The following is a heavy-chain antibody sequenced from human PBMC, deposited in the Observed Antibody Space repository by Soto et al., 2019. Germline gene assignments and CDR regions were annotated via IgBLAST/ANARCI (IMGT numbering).Heavy chain of an antibody. V-gene: IGHV4-4*02. D-gene: IGHD1-7*01. J-gene: IGHJ4*02. CDR2: IYHSGST. CDR1: GGSISSSHW. CDR3: ARAISGTTPFDY. Sequence: QVQLQESGPGLVKPSGTLSLTCAVSGGSISSSHWWSWVRQSPGKGLEWIGEIYHSGSTHYNPSLKGRVTISVDKSKNQFSLDLTSVTVADTAIYYCARAISGTTPFDYWGQGTLVTVSS.